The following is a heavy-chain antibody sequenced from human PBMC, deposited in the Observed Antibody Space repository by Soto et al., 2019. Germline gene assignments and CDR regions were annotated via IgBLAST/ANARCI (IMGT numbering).Heavy chain of an antibody. J-gene: IGHJ4*02. Sequence: EVQLLESGGGLVQPGGSLRLSCAASGFTFSSYAMSWVRQAPGKGLEWVSGISGSGGSTNYADSVKGRFTISRDKSKNTLYLQMNSLRAGDTAVYYCAKDHSSSWYLVFDCWGQGTLVTVSS. V-gene: IGHV3-23*01. CDR2: ISGSGGST. CDR1: GFTFSSYA. CDR3: AKDHSSSWYLVFDC. D-gene: IGHD6-13*01.